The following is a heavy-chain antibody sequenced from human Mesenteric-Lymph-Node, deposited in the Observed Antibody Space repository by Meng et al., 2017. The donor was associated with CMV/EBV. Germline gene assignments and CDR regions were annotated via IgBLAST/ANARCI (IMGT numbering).Heavy chain of an antibody. V-gene: IGHV1-69*05. D-gene: IGHD1-26*01. CDR3: ARALGGANHYYYYGMDV. CDR2: IIPIFGTA. Sequence: SVKVSCKASGYTFTSYGISWVRQAPGQGLEWMGGIIPIFGTANYAQKFQGRVTITTDESTSTAYMELSSLRSEDTAVYYCARALGGANHYYYYGMDVWGQGTTVTVSS. J-gene: IGHJ6*02. CDR1: GYTFTSYG.